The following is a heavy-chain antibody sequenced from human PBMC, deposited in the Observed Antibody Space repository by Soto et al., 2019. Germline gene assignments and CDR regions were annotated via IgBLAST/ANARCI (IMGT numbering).Heavy chain of an antibody. J-gene: IGHJ6*03. CDR1: GFTFSSYG. CDR2: IWYDGSNK. CDR3: ARELSVERYYYYYMDV. Sequence: QVQPVESGGGVVQPGRSLRLSCAASGFTFSSYGMHWVRQAPGKGLEWVAVIWYDGSNKYYADSVKGRFTISRDNSKNTLYLQMNSLRAEDTAVYYCARELSVERYYYYYMDVWGKGTTVTVSS. V-gene: IGHV3-33*01. D-gene: IGHD6-25*01.